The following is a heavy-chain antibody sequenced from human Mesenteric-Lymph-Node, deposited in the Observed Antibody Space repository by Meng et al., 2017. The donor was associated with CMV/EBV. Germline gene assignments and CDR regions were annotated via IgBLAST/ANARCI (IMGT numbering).Heavy chain of an antibody. CDR3: ARGSGSSAWTYFDC. D-gene: IGHD6-19*01. J-gene: IGHJ4*02. CDR2: IYYSGST. Sequence: SETLSLTCTVSGGSISSGDYYWSWIRQPPGKGLEWIGYIYYSGSTYYNPSLKSRVTISIDTSKNQFSLKLSSVTAADTAVYYCARGSGSSAWTYFDCWGQGTLVTVSS. V-gene: IGHV4-30-4*08. CDR1: GGSISSGDYY.